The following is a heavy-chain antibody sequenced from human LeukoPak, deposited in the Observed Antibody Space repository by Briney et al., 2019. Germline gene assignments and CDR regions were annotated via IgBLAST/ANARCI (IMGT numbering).Heavy chain of an antibody. V-gene: IGHV4-31*03. CDR3: AGPGYSSSWIAFDI. Sequence: SETLSLTCTVSGGSISSGGYYWSWIRQHPGKGLEWIGYIYYSGSTNYNPSLKSRVTISVDTSKNQFSLKLSSVTAADTAVYYCAGPGYSSSWIAFDIWGQGTMVTVSS. CDR2: IYYSGST. CDR1: GGSISSGGYY. D-gene: IGHD6-13*01. J-gene: IGHJ3*02.